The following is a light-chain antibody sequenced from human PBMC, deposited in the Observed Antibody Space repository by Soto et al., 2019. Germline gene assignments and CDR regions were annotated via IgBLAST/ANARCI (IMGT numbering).Light chain of an antibody. Sequence: DIQMTQSPSSLSASVGDRVTITCRASRGIRNDLLWFLQKPGKAPKRLIHAASTLQSGVPSRFSGSGSGTEFTLTISSLQPDDFATYYCLQNNSYPRTFGPGTKVEIK. CDR3: LQNNSYPRT. V-gene: IGKV1-17*01. CDR1: RGIRND. J-gene: IGKJ1*01. CDR2: AAS.